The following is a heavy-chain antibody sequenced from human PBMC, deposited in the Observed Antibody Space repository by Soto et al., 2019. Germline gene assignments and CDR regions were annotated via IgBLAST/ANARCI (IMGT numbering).Heavy chain of an antibody. Sequence: QVQLVQSGAEVKKPGSSLKVSCKASGGTFGRYTISWVRQAPGQGLEWMGWIIPILETANYAQKFHGRVTITADTSTSTAYLDLSGLKSDDAGVYYCARGGKLGGDLDVWGKGTPVTVSS. CDR1: GGTFGRYT. CDR2: IIPILETA. CDR3: ARGGKLGGDLDV. J-gene: IGHJ6*04. V-gene: IGHV1-69*08. D-gene: IGHD1-26*01.